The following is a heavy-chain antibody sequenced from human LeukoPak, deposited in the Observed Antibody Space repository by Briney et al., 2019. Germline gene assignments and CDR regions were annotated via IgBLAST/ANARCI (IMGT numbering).Heavy chain of an antibody. CDR1: GYSISSGYY. D-gene: IGHD6-25*01. J-gene: IGHJ4*02. CDR2: IYHSGST. CDR3: ARVTSSGGYYFDY. Sequence: SETLSLTCAVSGYSISSGYYWGWIRQPPGKGLEWIGSIYHSGSTYYNPSPKSRVTISVDTSKNQFSLKLSSVTAADTAVYYCARVTSSGGYYFDYWGQGTLVTVSS. V-gene: IGHV4-38-2*01.